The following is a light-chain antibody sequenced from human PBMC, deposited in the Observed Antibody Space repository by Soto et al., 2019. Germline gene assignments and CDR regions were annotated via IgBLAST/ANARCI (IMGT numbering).Light chain of an antibody. CDR3: QQYINWTRT. Sequence: IVMRHSSATLSVSPGERATLSCRASQRVGSDLDWFQQKPGQAPRLLIYGASTRATGIPARFSGSGSGTEFTLTISSLKSEDFAVYYCQQYINWTRTFGQGTKVDIK. V-gene: IGKV3-15*01. CDR1: QRVGSD. J-gene: IGKJ1*01. CDR2: GAS.